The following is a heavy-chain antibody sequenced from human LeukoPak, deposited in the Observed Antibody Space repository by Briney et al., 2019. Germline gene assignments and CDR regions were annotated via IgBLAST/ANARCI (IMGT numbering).Heavy chain of an antibody. J-gene: IGHJ4*02. CDR3: AKGVGPDY. CDR2: ISWNSGSV. CDR1: GFTFDDFG. V-gene: IGHV3-9*01. Sequence: GGSLRLSCAASGFTFDDFGMHWVRQAPGKGLEWVSGISWNSGSVGYADSVKGRFTISRDNAKNSLYLQMNSLRAEDTALYYCAKGVGPDYWGQGTLVTVSS.